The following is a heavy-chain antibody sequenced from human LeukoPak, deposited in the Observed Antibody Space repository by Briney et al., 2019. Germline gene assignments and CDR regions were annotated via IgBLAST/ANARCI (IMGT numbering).Heavy chain of an antibody. CDR2: ISYDGSNK. V-gene: IGHV3-30*18. CDR1: GFTFSSYG. CDR3: ANSDFDY. Sequence: GGSLRLSCAASGFTFSSYGMHWVRQAPGKGLEWVAVISYDGSNKYYADSVKGRFTISRDDSKNTLYLQMNSLRAEDTAVYYCANSDFDYWGQGTLVTVSS. J-gene: IGHJ4*02.